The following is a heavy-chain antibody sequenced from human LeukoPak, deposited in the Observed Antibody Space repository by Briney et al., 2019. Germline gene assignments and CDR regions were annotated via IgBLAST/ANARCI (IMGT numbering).Heavy chain of an antibody. CDR3: ARVGATYDAFDI. D-gene: IGHD1-26*01. CDR2: IYYSGST. J-gene: IGHJ3*02. V-gene: IGHV4-61*01. Sequence: SETLSLTCTVSGGSVSSGIYYWSWIRQPPGKGLEWIGYIYYSGSTNYNPSLKSRVTISVDTSKTQFTLKLSSGTAADTAVYYCARVGATYDAFDIWGQGTMVTVSS. CDR1: GGSVSSGIYY.